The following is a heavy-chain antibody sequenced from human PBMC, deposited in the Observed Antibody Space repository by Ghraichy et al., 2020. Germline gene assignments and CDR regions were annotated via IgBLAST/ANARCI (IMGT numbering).Heavy chain of an antibody. CDR1: GGSFSGYY. CDR2: INHSGST. V-gene: IGHV4-34*01. CDR3: ARGGRFSFPLVY. D-gene: IGHD4-17*01. Sequence: ETLSLTCAVYGGSFSGYYWSWIRQPPGKGLEWIGEINHSGSTNYNPSLKSRVTISVDTSKNQFSLKLSSVTAADTAVYYCARGGRFSFPLVYWGQGTLVTVSS. J-gene: IGHJ4*02.